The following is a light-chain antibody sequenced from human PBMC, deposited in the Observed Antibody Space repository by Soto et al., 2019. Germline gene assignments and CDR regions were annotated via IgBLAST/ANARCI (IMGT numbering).Light chain of an antibody. CDR1: QSVNNNY. V-gene: IGKV3-20*01. CDR2: GAS. CDR3: QQYASWT. J-gene: IGKJ1*01. Sequence: EIVLTQSPGTLSLSPGERATLSCRASQSVNNNYLAWYQQKPGQAPRLLIYGASTRATGIPDRFSGSGSGKDFTLTISRLEPEDFAVYYCQQYASWTFGQGTKVDIK.